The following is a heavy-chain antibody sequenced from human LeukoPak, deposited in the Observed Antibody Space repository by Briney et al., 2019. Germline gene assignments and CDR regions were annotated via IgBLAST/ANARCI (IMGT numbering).Heavy chain of an antibody. J-gene: IGHJ6*04. CDR1: GGSISSGGYY. CDR3: ARDRGSGSYYPAAYGMDV. D-gene: IGHD3-10*01. CDR2: IYYSGST. V-gene: IGHV4-31*03. Sequence: SQTLSLTCTVSGGSISSGGYYWSWIRQHPGKGLERIGYIYYSGSTYYNPSLKSRVTISVDTSKNQFSLKLSSVTAADTAVYYCARDRGSGSYYPAAYGMDVWGKGTTVTVSS.